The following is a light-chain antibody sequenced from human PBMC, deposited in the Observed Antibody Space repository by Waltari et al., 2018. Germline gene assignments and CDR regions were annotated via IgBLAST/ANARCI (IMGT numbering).Light chain of an antibody. J-gene: IGLJ1*01. CDR3: ASYTTSDTIV. CDR1: SRDVGNYNY. Sequence: QSALTQPASLSGSPGQSITISCTGTSRDVGNYNYVSWYQHHPGKVPKVIIYEVSNRPAGISSRFSGSKAGNTASLTISGLQADDDADYYCASYTTSDTIVFGTGTGVTVL. CDR2: EVS. V-gene: IGLV2-14*01.